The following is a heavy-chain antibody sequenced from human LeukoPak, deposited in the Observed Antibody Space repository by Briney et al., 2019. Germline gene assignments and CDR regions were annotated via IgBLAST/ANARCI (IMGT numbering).Heavy chain of an antibody. J-gene: IGHJ4*02. CDR2: IKQDGSEK. CDR1: GFTFSSYW. V-gene: IGHV3-7*01. D-gene: IGHD6-19*01. Sequence: GGSLRLSCAASGFTFSSYWMSWVRQAPGKGLEWVANIKQDGSEKYYVDSVKGRFTISRDNAKNSLSLQMNSLRAEDTAVYYCARKVGKYSGWYNYWGQGALVTVSS. CDR3: ARKVGKYSGWYNY.